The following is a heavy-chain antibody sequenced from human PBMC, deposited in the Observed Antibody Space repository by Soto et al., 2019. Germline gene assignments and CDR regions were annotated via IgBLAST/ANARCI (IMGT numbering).Heavy chain of an antibody. CDR3: AKDRWRVTTWTCVDN. CDR1: GFTFSSFA. J-gene: IGHJ4*02. D-gene: IGHD4-4*01. CDR2: ITGGGGTT. V-gene: IGHV3-23*01. Sequence: GGSLRLSCAASGFTFSSFAMLWVRQAPGKGLEWVSTITGGGGTTYYADSVKGRFTISRDNSRNTLYLHMNSLRAEDTALYYCAKDRWRVTTWTCVDNWGLGALVTVSS.